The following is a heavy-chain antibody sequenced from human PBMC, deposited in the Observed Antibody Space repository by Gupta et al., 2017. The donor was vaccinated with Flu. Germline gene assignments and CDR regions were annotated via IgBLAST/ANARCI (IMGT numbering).Heavy chain of an antibody. CDR3: ARDENGLVPLDH. CDR2: ITSDGSST. D-gene: IGHD3-9*01. CDR1: GFTFSSYW. V-gene: IGHV3-74*01. Sequence: EVQLVESGGGLVQPGGSLRLSCAASGFTFSSYWMHWVRQAPGKGLVWVSLITSDGSSTYYADSVRGRFTIARDNAKNTLYLQINSLRAEDTAVYYCARDENGLVPLDHWGQGALVTVSS. J-gene: IGHJ4*02.